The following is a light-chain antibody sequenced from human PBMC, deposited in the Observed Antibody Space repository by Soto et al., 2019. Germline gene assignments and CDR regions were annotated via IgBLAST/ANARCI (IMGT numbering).Light chain of an antibody. CDR3: HQRSNWPLT. CDR2: GSS. Sequence: DIRMTQSPSSLSASVGDRVTVTCRASQSIGTFLNWYRQKPGKAPELLIHGSSTLQNGVHSRFSGSGSGTDFTLTISSLEPEDFAVYYCHQRSNWPLTFGPGTKVEI. CDR1: QSIGTF. J-gene: IGKJ3*01. V-gene: IGKV1-39*01.